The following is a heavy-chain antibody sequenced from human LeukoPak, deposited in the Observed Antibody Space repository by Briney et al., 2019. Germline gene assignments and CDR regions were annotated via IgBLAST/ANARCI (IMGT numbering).Heavy chain of an antibody. D-gene: IGHD6-6*01. J-gene: IGHJ4*02. Sequence: ASVKVSCKASGYTFTVYYMHLVRQAPGQGLEWMGRINPNSGGTNYAQKFQGRVTMTRDTSISTAYMELSRLRSDDTAVYYCARGASSSSCFDYWGQGTLVTVSS. CDR1: GYTFTVYY. CDR2: INPNSGGT. CDR3: ARGASSSSCFDY. V-gene: IGHV1-2*06.